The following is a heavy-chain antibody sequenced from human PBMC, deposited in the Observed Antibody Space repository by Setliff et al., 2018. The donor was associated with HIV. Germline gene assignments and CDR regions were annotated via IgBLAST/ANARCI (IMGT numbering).Heavy chain of an antibody. CDR2: VKSKVDGGTI. V-gene: IGHV3-15*01. J-gene: IGHJ4*02. CDR3: TADLVPLSSGRYLGPLDY. D-gene: IGHD1-26*01. Sequence: GSLRLSCAASGFTFSSAWMSWVRQAPGKGLEGVGRVKSKVDGGTIENAAPVKGRFTISRDDSENTLYLQMNSLKTEDTGVYYCTADLVPLSSGRYLGPLDYWGQGISVTVSS. CDR1: GFTFSSAW.